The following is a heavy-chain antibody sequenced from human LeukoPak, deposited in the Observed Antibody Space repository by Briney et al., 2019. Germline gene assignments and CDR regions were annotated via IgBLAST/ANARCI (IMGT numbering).Heavy chain of an antibody. J-gene: IGHJ4*02. CDR2: ISGGGGDT. CDR3: AKEGSRWFTSTFDS. CDR1: GFTFTSYA. Sequence: GGSLTLSCAASGFTFTSYAMSWVRQAPGKALERVSGISGGGGDTYYADSVKGRFTISRDNSKNTLYPQMNSLRAEDTAVYYCAKEGSRWFTSTFDSWGQGTLVTVSS. D-gene: IGHD6-13*01. V-gene: IGHV3-23*01.